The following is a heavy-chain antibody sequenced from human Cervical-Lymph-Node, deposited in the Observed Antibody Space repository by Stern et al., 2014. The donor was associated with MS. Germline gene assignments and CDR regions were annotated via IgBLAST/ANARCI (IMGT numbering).Heavy chain of an antibody. CDR2: IIPIFGTA. CDR1: GGTFNTNV. J-gene: IGHJ4*02. Sequence: VQLVESGAEVKKPGSSVKVSCKASGGTFNTNVISWVRQAPGQGLEWMGGIIPIFGTALSAQKFQGRVTIPANESTRAVYMEIRSLRSEDTAVYYCARAAYSTSSYNYWGQGTLVIVSS. D-gene: IGHD6-6*01. CDR3: ARAAYSTSSYNY. V-gene: IGHV1-69*01.